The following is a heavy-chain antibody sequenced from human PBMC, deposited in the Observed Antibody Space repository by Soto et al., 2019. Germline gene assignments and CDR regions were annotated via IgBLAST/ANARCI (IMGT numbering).Heavy chain of an antibody. V-gene: IGHV1-69*04. Sequence: ASVKVSCKASGGTFSSYTISWVRQAPGQGLEWMGRIIPILGIANYAQKFQGRVTITADTSTSTAYMELSSLRSEDTAVYYCARDEGSSSSAAFDIWGQGTMVTVSS. CDR1: GGTFSSYT. J-gene: IGHJ3*02. D-gene: IGHD6-6*01. CDR3: ARDEGSSSSAAFDI. CDR2: IIPILGIA.